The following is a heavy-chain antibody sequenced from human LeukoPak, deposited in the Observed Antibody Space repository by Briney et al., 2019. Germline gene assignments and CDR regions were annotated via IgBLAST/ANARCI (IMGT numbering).Heavy chain of an antibody. J-gene: IGHJ4*02. CDR1: GFAFNNAR. Sequence: PGGSLRLSCAVSGFAFNNARMNWVRQAPGKGLEWVGLIKSKTDGGTTDFAAPVKGRFTISRDDSKNTLYLQMNSLKTEDTAVYYCTTLTMIRGAHADYWGQGALVTVSS. V-gene: IGHV3-15*01. CDR3: TTLTMIRGAHADY. D-gene: IGHD3-10*01. CDR2: IKSKTDGGTT.